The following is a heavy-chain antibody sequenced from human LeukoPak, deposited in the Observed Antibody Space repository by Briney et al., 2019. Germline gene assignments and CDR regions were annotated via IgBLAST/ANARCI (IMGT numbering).Heavy chain of an antibody. V-gene: IGHV3-23*01. CDR1: GFTFDSYG. J-gene: IGHJ6*03. CDR2: ISGYGADT. D-gene: IGHD2-2*01. Sequence: GGSLRLSCAASGFTFDSYGMSWVRQAPGKGLEWVSTISGYGADTFYAESVKGRFTISRDNSKNTLYLEVNSLRVEDTAAYYCAKSSRYMDVWGKGTTVTVSS. CDR3: AKSSRYMDV.